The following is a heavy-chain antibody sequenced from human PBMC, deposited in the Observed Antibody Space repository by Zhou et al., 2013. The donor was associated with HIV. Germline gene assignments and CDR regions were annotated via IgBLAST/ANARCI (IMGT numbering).Heavy chain of an antibody. CDR1: GYTFADYY. CDR2: INPKNGVT. V-gene: IGHV1-2*02. CDR3: ARVMTRTVIPTAMNY. J-gene: IGHJ4*02. Sequence: QVQLVQSGAEVKKPGASVKVSCKTSGYTFADYYLHWVRQAPGEGLEWMGWINPKNGVTNYAQKFQGRVTVTRDTSLSTAYLDLSSLRQDDTAVYYCARVMTRTVIPTAMNYWGQGTLITVSA. D-gene: IGHD3-16*01.